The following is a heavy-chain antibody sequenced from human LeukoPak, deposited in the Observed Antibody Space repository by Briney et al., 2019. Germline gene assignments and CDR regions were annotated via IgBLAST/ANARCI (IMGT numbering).Heavy chain of an antibody. CDR1: GFTFSSYA. J-gene: IGHJ4*02. CDR2: ISYDGSNK. Sequence: PGRSLRLSCAASGFTFSSYAMHWVRQAPGKGLEWVAVISYDGSNKYYADSVKGRFTISRDNSKNTLYLQMNSLGAEDTAVYYCARDGRIQLWSPNYYFDYWGQGTLVTVSS. CDR3: ARDGRIQLWSPNYYFDY. V-gene: IGHV3-30-3*01. D-gene: IGHD5-18*01.